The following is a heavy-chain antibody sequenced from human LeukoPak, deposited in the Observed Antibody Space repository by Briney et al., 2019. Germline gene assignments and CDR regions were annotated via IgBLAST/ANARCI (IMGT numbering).Heavy chain of an antibody. CDR2: ISGSGGST. CDR1: GFTFNNFA. D-gene: IGHD1-1*01. Sequence: PGGSLRLSCAASGFTFNNFAMSWVRQAPGKGLEWVSAISGSGGSTYYADSVKGRFTTSRDNAKNTLYLQMNSLRAEDTAVYYCARDHPEYNWSGGHYYYYMDVWGKGTTVTVSS. V-gene: IGHV3-23*01. J-gene: IGHJ6*03. CDR3: ARDHPEYNWSGGHYYYYMDV.